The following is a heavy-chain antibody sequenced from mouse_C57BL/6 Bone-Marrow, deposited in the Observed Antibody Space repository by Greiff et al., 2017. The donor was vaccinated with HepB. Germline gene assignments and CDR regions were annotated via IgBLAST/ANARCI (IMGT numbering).Heavy chain of an antibody. CDR1: GYTFTSYG. CDR3: ARFPYSNYLGYAMDY. J-gene: IGHJ4*01. D-gene: IGHD2-5*01. V-gene: IGHV1-81*01. CDR2: IYPRSGNT. Sequence: VQLQQSGAALARPGASVKLSCKASGYTFTSYGISWVKPSTGQGLEWIGEIYPRSGNTYYNEKFKGKDTLTADKSSSTAYLELRSLTSEDSAVYFCARFPYSNYLGYAMDYWGQGTSGTVSS.